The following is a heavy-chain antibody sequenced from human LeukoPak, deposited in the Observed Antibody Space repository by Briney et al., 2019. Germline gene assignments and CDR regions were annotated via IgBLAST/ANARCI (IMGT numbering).Heavy chain of an antibody. J-gene: IGHJ4*01. CDR3: ARGIAARPFPLDY. CDR1: GGSISSGSYY. Sequence: PSETLSLTCTVSGGSISSGSYYWSWIRQPAGKGLEWIGRIYTSGSTNYNPSLKSRVTISVDTSKNQFSLKLSSVTAADTAVYYCARGIAARPFPLDYWGHGTLVTVSS. V-gene: IGHV4-61*02. D-gene: IGHD6-6*01. CDR2: IYTSGST.